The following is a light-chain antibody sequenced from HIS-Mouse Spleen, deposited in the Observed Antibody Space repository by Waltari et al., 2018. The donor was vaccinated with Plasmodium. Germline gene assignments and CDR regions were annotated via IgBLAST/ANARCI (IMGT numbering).Light chain of an antibody. J-gene: IGLJ2*01. Sequence: SYELTQPLSVSVSPGQTASITCSGDKLGYKYACWYQQKPGQSTVLVIYQDSKRPAGILELFAGSNSESTAPLTISGSQAMNEAIYYCRGWESSNVVFGGGTKLTVI. V-gene: IGLV3-1*01. CDR2: QDS. CDR3: RGWESSNVV. CDR1: KLGYKY.